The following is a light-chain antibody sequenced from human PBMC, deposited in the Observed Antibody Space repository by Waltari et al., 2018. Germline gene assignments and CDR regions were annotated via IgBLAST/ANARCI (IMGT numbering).Light chain of an antibody. CDR2: DVT. Sequence: QSALTQPASVSGSPGQSITTSCTGTSTDIGAYNYVSWYQHHPGIAPKLIIYDVTKPPSVLSSRFSGSKSGNTASLTISGLQAEDEAVYYCSSYTTDTVVVFGGGTNLAVL. J-gene: IGLJ3*02. CDR1: STDIGAYNY. V-gene: IGLV2-14*03. CDR3: SSYTTDTVVV.